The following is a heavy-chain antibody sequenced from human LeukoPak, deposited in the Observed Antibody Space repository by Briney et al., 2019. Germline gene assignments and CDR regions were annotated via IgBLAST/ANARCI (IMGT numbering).Heavy chain of an antibody. CDR3: ARAIRSDGWSKGTGGFDY. CDR1: GYSINSGYY. D-gene: IGHD5-24*01. CDR2: IHYTGST. Sequence: PSETLSLTCAVSGYSINSGYYWSWIRQPPGKGLEWIAYIHYTGSTNYNPSLESRVTISVDTSKNQFSLKLSSVTAADTAVYYCARAIRSDGWSKGTGGFDYWGQGTLVTVSS. V-gene: IGHV4-61*01. J-gene: IGHJ4*02.